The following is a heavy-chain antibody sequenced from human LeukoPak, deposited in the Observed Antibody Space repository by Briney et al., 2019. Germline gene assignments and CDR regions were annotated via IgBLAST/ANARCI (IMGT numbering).Heavy chain of an antibody. CDR3: ARDGRIGYASSWRSYYFDY. CDR1: GGSISNYY. V-gene: IGHV4-59*13. D-gene: IGHD6-13*01. J-gene: IGHJ4*02. CDR2: VHYSGST. Sequence: PSETLSLTCTVSGGSISNYYWNWIRQPPGKGLEWIGYVHYSGSTNYNASLKGRVTISVDTSKNQLSLKLSSVTAADTAVYYCARDGRIGYASSWRSYYFDYWGQGTLVTVSS.